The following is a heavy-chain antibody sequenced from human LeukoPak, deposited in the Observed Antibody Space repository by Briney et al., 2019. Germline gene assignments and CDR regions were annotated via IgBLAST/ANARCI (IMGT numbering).Heavy chain of an antibody. Sequence: SETLSLTCTVSGGSISSYYWSWIRQPPGKGLEWIGYIYYSGSTNYNPSLKSRVTISVDTSKNQFSLKLSSVTAADTAVYYCARGRYSSSWHPIPLDYWGQGTLVTVSS. CDR2: IYYSGST. V-gene: IGHV4-59*01. CDR1: GGSISSYY. J-gene: IGHJ4*02. D-gene: IGHD6-13*01. CDR3: ARGRYSSSWHPIPLDY.